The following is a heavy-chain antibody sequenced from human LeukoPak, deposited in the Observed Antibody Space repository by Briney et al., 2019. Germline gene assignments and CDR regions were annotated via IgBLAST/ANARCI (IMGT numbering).Heavy chain of an antibody. CDR3: ARGYEVETYYDFWSGYPNWFDP. Sequence: SETLSLTCTVSGGSINSYYWSWIRQPPGKGLEWIGYIYYSGSTNYNPSLKSRVTITVDTSKNQFSLKLSSVTAADTAVYYCARGYEVETYYDFWSGYPNWFDPWGQGTLVTVSP. CDR1: GGSINSYY. CDR2: IYYSGST. V-gene: IGHV4-59*01. D-gene: IGHD3-3*01. J-gene: IGHJ5*02.